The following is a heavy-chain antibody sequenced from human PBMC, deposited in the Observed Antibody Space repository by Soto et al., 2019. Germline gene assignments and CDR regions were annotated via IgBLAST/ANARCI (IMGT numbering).Heavy chain of an antibody. D-gene: IGHD3-22*01. CDR3: ARGPGSGYTYYYYGMDV. Sequence: GGSLRLSCAASGFTFSSYSMNWVRQAPGKGLEWVSYISSSSSTIYYADSVKGRFTISRDNAKNSLYLQMNSLRDEDTAVYYCARGPGSGYTYYYYGMDVWGQGTTVTVSS. CDR1: GFTFSSYS. J-gene: IGHJ6*02. V-gene: IGHV3-48*02. CDR2: ISSSSSTI.